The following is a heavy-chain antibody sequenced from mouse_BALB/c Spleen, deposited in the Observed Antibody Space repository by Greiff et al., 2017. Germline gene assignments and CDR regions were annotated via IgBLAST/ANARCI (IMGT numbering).Heavy chain of an antibody. V-gene: IGHV1-47*01. D-gene: IGHD1-1*01. CDR3: ARGTELRWYFDV. CDR1: GYTFTTYP. J-gene: IGHJ1*01. CDR2: FHPYNDDT. Sequence: VKLQESGAELVKPGASVKMSCKAFGYTFTTYPIEWMKQNHGKSLEWIGNFHPYNDDTKYNEKFKGKAKLTVEKSSSTVYLELSRLTSDDSAVYYCARGTELRWYFDVWGAGTTVTVSS.